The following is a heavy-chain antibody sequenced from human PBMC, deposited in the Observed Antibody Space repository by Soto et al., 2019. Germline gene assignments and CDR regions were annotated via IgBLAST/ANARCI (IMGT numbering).Heavy chain of an antibody. Sequence: GGSLRLSCAASGFTFSSYAMSWVRQAPGKGLEWVSAISGSGGSTYYADSVKGRFTISRDNSKNTLYLQMNSLRAEDTAVYYCAKSFLVAAAGTDAFDIWGQGTMVTVSS. CDR1: GFTFSSYA. J-gene: IGHJ3*02. V-gene: IGHV3-23*01. D-gene: IGHD6-13*01. CDR2: ISGSGGST. CDR3: AKSFLVAAAGTDAFDI.